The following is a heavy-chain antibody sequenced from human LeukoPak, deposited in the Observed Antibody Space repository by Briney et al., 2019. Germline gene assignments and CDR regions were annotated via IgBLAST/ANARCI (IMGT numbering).Heavy chain of an antibody. J-gene: IGHJ4*02. CDR3: ASRDCSSTSCYPYYFDY. Sequence: PGGSLRLSCAASGFTFSTYWMNWVRQAPGKGLEWVANIKPDGSEKYYVDSVKGRFTISRDNAKNSLYLQMNSLRAEDTAVYYCASRDCSSTSCYPYYFDYWGQGTLVTVSS. CDR2: IKPDGSEK. D-gene: IGHD2-2*01. V-gene: IGHV3-7*01. CDR1: GFTFSTYW.